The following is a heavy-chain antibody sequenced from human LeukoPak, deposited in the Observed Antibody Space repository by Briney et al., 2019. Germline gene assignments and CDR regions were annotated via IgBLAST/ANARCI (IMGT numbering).Heavy chain of an antibody. Sequence: GGSLRLSCAGSGFTFSSSWMSWVRQAPGKGLEWVALISYDGKNQLYVDSVKGRFTISRDNSKSTLFLQMNSLRAEDTAVYYCARDPKNYDSSGYLDYWGQGTLVTVSS. CDR2: ISYDGKNQ. J-gene: IGHJ4*02. V-gene: IGHV3-30*03. CDR1: GFTFSSSW. CDR3: ARDPKNYDSSGYLDY. D-gene: IGHD3-22*01.